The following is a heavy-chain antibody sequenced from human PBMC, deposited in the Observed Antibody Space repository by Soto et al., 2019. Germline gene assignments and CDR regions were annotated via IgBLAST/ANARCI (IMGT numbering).Heavy chain of an antibody. Sequence: PGGSLRLSCAASGFTFSSYSMNWVRQAPGKGLEWVSSISSSSSYIYYADSVKGRFTIPRDNAKNSFFLQMNSLRAEDTVVYYCARAMVRGVIITSAFDIRGQGTMVTVSS. D-gene: IGHD3-10*01. CDR2: ISSSSSYI. V-gene: IGHV3-21*01. CDR1: GFTFSSYS. J-gene: IGHJ3*02. CDR3: ARAMVRGVIITSAFDI.